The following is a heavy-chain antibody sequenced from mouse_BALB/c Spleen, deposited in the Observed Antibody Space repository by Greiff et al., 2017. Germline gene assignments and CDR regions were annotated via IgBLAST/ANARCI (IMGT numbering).Heavy chain of an antibody. V-gene: IGHV1S22*01. CDR1: GYTFTSYW. CDR2: IYPGSGST. J-gene: IGHJ2*01. D-gene: IGHD1-1*01. CDR3: TREGYGSSYYLDY. Sequence: LQQPGSELVRPGASVKLSCKASGYTFTSYWMHWVKQRPGQGLEWIGNIYPGSGSTNYDEKFKSKATLTVDTSSSTAYMQLSSLTSEDSAVYYCTREGYGSSYYLDYWGQGTTLTVSS.